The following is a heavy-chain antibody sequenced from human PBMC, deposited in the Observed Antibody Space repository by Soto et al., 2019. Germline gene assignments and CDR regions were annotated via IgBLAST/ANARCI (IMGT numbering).Heavy chain of an antibody. D-gene: IGHD1-26*01. CDR1: GFTFSNYG. CDR2: ISCDGTNK. Sequence: PGGSLRLSCAASGFTFSNYGMHWVRQAPGKGLEWVAIISCDGTNKDYGDSVKGRFTISRDNPKNTLYLQMNSLRPEDAAVYYSAAHSGNYWKHFHYWGMGTPVTVSS. J-gene: IGHJ4*02. CDR3: AAHSGNYWKHFHY. V-gene: IGHV3-30*03.